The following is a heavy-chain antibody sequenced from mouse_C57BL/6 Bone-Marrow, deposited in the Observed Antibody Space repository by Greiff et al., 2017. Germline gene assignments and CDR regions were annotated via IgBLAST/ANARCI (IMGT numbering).Heavy chain of an antibody. V-gene: IGHV1-7*01. CDR1: GYTFTSYW. CDR2: INPSSGYT. D-gene: IGHD1-1*01. CDR3: ASPNYDGSSYWYFDV. Sequence: QVQLKESGAELAKPGASVKLSCKASGYTFTSYWMHWVKQRPGQGLEWIGYINPSSGYTKYNQKFKDKATLTADKSSSTAYMQLSSLTYADSAVDDCASPNYDGSSYWYFDVWGTGTAVTVSS. J-gene: IGHJ1*03.